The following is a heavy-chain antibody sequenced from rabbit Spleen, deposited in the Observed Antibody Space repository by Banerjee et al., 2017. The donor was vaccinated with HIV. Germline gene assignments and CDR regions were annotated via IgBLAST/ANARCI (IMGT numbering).Heavy chain of an antibody. Sequence: HLKESGGGLVQPGGSLKLSCTASGFTLSSYYMNWVRQAPGKGLEWIGYIDPAFGITYYANWVNGRFSSSRENAQNTVFLQMTSLTAADTAAYFCARDGAGGSYFGLWGPGTLVTVS. CDR3: ARDGAGGSYFGL. CDR2: IDPAFGIT. J-gene: IGHJ4*01. CDR1: GFTLSSYY. D-gene: IGHD8-1*01. V-gene: IGHV1S7*01.